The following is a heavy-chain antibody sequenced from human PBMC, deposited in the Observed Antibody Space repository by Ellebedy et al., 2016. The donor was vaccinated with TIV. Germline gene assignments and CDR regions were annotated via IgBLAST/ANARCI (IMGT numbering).Heavy chain of an antibody. Sequence: PGGSLRLSCVASGFDFSAEPMNWVRQAPGKGLEWISNIRADSIGMYYSDSVRGRFTVSRDNAKSSLYLQMHSLRADDTALYYCARDFDWSFDAWGLGTLVTVSS. CDR3: ARDFDWSFDA. V-gene: IGHV3-11*01. D-gene: IGHD3-9*01. CDR2: IRADSIGM. J-gene: IGHJ4*02. CDR1: GFDFSAEP.